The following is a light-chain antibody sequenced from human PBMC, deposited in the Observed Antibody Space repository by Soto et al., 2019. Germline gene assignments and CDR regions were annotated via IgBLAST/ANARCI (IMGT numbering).Light chain of an antibody. CDR2: DAS. Sequence: EIVLTQSPGTLSLSPGERPTLSCSASQSVSSYLAWYQQKPGQAPRLLIYDASNRATGIPARFSGSGSGTDFTLTISSLEPEDFAVYYCQQRSNWPPGGLTFGGGTKVDIK. V-gene: IGKV3-11*01. CDR3: QQRSNWPPGGLT. CDR1: QSVSSY. J-gene: IGKJ4*01.